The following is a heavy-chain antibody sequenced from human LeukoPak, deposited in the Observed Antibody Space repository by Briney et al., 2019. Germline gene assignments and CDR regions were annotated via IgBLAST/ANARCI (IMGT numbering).Heavy chain of an antibody. V-gene: IGHV4-59*01. CDR3: AREGTWYGLDV. Sequence: PSETLSLTCTVSGGSISSYYWSWIRQPPGKGLEWIGYIYYSGSTNYNPSLKSRVTISVDTSKNQFSLKLSSVTAADTAVYYCAREGTWYGLDVWGKGTTVTVSS. J-gene: IGHJ6*04. CDR2: IYYSGST. CDR1: GGSISSYY.